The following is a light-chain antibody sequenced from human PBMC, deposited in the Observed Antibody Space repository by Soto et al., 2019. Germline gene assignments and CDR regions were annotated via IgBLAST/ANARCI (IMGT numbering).Light chain of an antibody. CDR3: QQRSKRWT. CDR2: DAS. CDR1: QSVSSY. Sequence: EIVLTQSPATLSLSPGERATLSCRASQSVSSYLAWYQQKPGQAPRLLIYDASNRATGIPARFSGSGSGTDFTLTISRLEPEDFAVYYCQQRSKRWTFGQGTKLEIK. V-gene: IGKV3-11*01. J-gene: IGKJ2*02.